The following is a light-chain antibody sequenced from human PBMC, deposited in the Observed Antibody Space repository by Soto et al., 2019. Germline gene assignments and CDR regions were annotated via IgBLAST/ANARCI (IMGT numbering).Light chain of an antibody. CDR2: EVS. CDR3: SSYTSSSTPWV. CDR1: SSDVGGYNY. J-gene: IGLJ3*02. V-gene: IGLV2-14*01. Sequence: QSALTQPASVSGSPGQSITISCTGTSSDVGGYNYVSWYQHHPGKAPKLMIYEVSNRPSGVSNRFSGSKSGNTASLTISGLQAEDEADYYCSSYTSSSTPWVFGGGTKVPS.